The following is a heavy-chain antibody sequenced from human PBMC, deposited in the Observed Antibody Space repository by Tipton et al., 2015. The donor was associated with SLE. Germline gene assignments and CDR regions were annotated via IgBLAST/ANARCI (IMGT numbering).Heavy chain of an antibody. CDR1: GDSVSSYY. CDR2: IYHSGST. V-gene: IGHV4-59*02. J-gene: IGHJ6*02. Sequence: TLSLTCTVSGDSVSSYYWSWIRQPPGKGLEWIGNIYHSGSTKYNPSLKSRVSTSVDTSKNQFSLKVTSVTAADTAIDYCARNFGVVGGVVGQYFNYYGMDVWGQGTTVPVSS. D-gene: IGHD3-3*01. CDR3: ARNFGVVGGVVGQYFNYYGMDV.